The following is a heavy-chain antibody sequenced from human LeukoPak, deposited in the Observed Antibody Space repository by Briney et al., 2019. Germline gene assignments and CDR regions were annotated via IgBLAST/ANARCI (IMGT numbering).Heavy chain of an antibody. CDR1: GYTFTNYV. Sequence: ASVKVSCKASGYTFTNYVINWVRQAPGQGLEWMGWISAYNGNTNYAQKLQGRVTMTTDTSTSTAYMELRSLRSDDTGVYYCARVGGYCSSTSCYFYYFDYWGQGTLVTVSS. CDR2: ISAYNGNT. J-gene: IGHJ4*02. V-gene: IGHV1-18*01. CDR3: ARVGGYCSSTSCYFYYFDY. D-gene: IGHD2-2*01.